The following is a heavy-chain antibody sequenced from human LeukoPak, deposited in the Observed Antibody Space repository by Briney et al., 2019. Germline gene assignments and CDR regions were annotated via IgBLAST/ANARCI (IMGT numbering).Heavy chain of an antibody. D-gene: IGHD6-13*01. CDR2: ISGSGGST. J-gene: IGHJ3*02. CDR3: AKWISDERERGSSVGAFDI. Sequence: GSLRLSCAASGFTFSSYAMNWVRQAPGKGLEWVSAISGSGGSTYYADSVKGRFTISRDNSKNTLYLQMNSLRAEDTAAYYCAKWISDERERGSSVGAFDIWGQGTMVTVSS. V-gene: IGHV3-23*01. CDR1: GFTFSSYA.